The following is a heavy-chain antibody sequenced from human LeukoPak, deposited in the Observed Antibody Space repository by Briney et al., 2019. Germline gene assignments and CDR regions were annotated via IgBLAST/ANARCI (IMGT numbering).Heavy chain of an antibody. V-gene: IGHV5-51*01. CDR2: IYPGDSDT. D-gene: IGHD5-24*01. J-gene: IGHJ4*02. CDR3: GRLRDGYSDY. Sequence: GESLTISCKGSGYTFTSFWIGWVRQMPGKGLEWMGIIYPGDSDTIYSPSLQGQVTISADKSISTAYLQWNSLKASDTAIYYCGRLRDGYSDYWGQGTLVTVSS. CDR1: GYTFTSFW.